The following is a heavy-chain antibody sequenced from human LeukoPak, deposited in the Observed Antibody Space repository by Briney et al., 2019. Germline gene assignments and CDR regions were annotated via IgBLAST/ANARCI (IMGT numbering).Heavy chain of an antibody. J-gene: IGHJ4*02. D-gene: IGHD5-18*01. CDR3: ARASETAMITL. V-gene: IGHV4-61*02. CDR2: IYSTGRV. Sequence: SETLSLTCTVSGVSITSGTYYWTWIRQPAGKGLDRIGRIYSTGRVNYNPSLKSRVTMLLDTSKNHISLKLTSVTAADTAIYFCARASETAMITLWGQGTLVTVSS. CDR1: GVSITSGTYY.